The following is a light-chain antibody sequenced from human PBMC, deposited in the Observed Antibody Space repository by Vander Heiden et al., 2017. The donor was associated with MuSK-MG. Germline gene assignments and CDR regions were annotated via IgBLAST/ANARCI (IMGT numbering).Light chain of an antibody. V-gene: IGKV1-39*01. J-gene: IGKJ2*01. CDR1: QSISSY. CDR3: QQSYSTGYT. Sequence: DIQMTQSPSSLSASVGDRVTIPCRASQSISSYLNWYQQKPGKAPKVLIYATSNLQSGAPARFSGSGSGTDFTLTISSLQPEDFATYYCQQSYSTGYTFGQGTRVEMK. CDR2: ATS.